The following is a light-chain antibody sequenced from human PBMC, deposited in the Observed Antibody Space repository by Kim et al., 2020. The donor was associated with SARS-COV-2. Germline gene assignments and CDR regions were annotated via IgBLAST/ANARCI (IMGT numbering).Light chain of an antibody. Sequence: IQLTQSPSSLSTSVGDRVTITCRASQGISTYLAWYQQKPGTAPQLLIYAASTLQSGVPSRFSGSGSGTDFTLTISSLQPEDFATYYCQQLNSYPPTFGGGTKVEI. J-gene: IGKJ4*01. CDR2: AAS. CDR3: QQLNSYPPT. V-gene: IGKV1-9*01. CDR1: QGISTY.